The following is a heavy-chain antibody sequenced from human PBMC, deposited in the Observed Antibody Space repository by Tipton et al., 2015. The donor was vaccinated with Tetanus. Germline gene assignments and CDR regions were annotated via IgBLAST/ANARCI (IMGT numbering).Heavy chain of an antibody. CDR2: VSYCGST. D-gene: IGHD6-25*01. Sequence: TLSLTCTVSGASISSNTYSWCFIRKPPGTGLEGIASVSYCGSTYYNPSLKSRVTMSLDTSKNRFSVRLTSVTAADTAVYYCARVAAVDGEGWRHRTLACASS. J-gene: IGHJ4*01. V-gene: IGHV4-39*01. CDR3: ARVAAVDGEG. CDR1: GASISSNTYS.